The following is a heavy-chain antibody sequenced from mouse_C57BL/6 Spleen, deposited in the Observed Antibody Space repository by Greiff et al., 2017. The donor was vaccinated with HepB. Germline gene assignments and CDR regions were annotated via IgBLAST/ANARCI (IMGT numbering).Heavy chain of an antibody. CDR2: ISYDGSN. V-gene: IGHV3-6*01. D-gene: IGHD4-1*01. CDR3: ARDRGGTEDFDY. CDR1: GYSITSGYY. Sequence: EVKLQESGPGLVKPSQSLSLTCSVTGYSITSGYYWNWIRQFPGNKLEWMGYISYDGSNNYNPSLKNRISITRDTSKNQFFLKLNSVTTEDTATYYCARDRGGTEDFDYWGQGTTLTVSS. J-gene: IGHJ2*01.